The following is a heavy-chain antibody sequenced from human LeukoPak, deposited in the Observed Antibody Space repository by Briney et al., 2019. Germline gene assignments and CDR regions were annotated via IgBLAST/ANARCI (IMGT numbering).Heavy chain of an antibody. D-gene: IGHD6-6*01. Sequence: SETLSLTCTVSGGSISSSSYYWGWIRQPPGTGLEWLGSIYYSGSTYYNPSLKSRVTISVDTSKNQFSLKLSSVTAADTAVYYCARAPRGQLVRGFYMDVWGKGTTVTVSS. CDR2: IYYSGST. CDR1: GGSISSSSYY. V-gene: IGHV4-39*07. CDR3: ARAPRGQLVRGFYMDV. J-gene: IGHJ6*03.